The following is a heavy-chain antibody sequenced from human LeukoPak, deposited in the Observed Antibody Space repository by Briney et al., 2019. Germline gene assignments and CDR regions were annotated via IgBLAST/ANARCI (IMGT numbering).Heavy chain of an antibody. CDR2: IIPMLGKT. CDR3: ARGLFGGFAAAPFDH. CDR1: GGPFDNYA. V-gene: IGHV1-69*04. Sequence: ASVKVSCKASGGPFDNYAVNWVREAPGLGLEWMGRIIPMLGKTNSAQKFQDRVTFTADKSTGTAYMELTHLRPDDTAVYFCARGLFGGFAAAPFDHWGQGTLVTVSP. J-gene: IGHJ4*02. D-gene: IGHD2-2*01.